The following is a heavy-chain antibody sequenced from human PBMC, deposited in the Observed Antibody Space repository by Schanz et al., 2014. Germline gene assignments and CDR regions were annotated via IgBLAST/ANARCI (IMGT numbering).Heavy chain of an antibody. Sequence: QVQLVQSGAEVKKPGSSVKVSCKASGGTFSSDTFSWVRQAPGQGLEWMGRIIPILGIANYAQNFQGRVTITADKSTSTAYMELTSLRSEDTAVYYCARDLTVDTGYVVHYYYYGMDVWGQGTTILVSS. CDR1: GGTFSSDT. CDR2: IIPILGIA. J-gene: IGHJ6*02. CDR3: ARDLTVDTGYVVHYYYYGMDV. D-gene: IGHD5-12*01. V-gene: IGHV1-69*08.